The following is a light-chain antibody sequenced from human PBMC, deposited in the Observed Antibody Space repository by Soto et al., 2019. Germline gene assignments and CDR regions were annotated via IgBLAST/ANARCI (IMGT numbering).Light chain of an antibody. CDR2: GAS. CDR3: QQYGSSPWT. Sequence: EIVLTQSPGTLPLSQGERATLSCRASQSVSSNNLVWYQQKPGQAPRLLIYGASYRAAGIPDRFSGSGSGTDFTLTISRLEPEDFALYYCQQYGSSPWTFGQGTKVDI. J-gene: IGKJ1*01. V-gene: IGKV3-20*01. CDR1: QSVSSNN.